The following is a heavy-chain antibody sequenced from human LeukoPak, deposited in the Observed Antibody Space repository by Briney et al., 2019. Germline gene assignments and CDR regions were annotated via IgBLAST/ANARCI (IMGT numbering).Heavy chain of an antibody. J-gene: IGHJ4*02. CDR3: ARDRGYCSSTSCYVAPSGY. CDR1: GFTFTSYA. Sequence: GGSLRLSCAASGFTFTSYAMHWVRQAPGKGLEWVAVISFAGDIYYYADSVKGRFTISRDNAKNSLYLQMNSLRAEDTAVYYCARDRGYCSSTSCYVAPSGYWGQGTLVTVSS. CDR2: ISFAGDIY. V-gene: IGHV3-30*07. D-gene: IGHD2-2*01.